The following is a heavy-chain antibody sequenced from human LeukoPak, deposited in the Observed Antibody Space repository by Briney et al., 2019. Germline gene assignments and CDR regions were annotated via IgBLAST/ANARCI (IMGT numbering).Heavy chain of an antibody. J-gene: IGHJ4*02. V-gene: IGHV1-18*01. D-gene: IGHD3-22*01. CDR3: ARDKWSSSGIFDY. Sequence: ASVKVSCKASGYTFTSYGISWVRQAPGQGLEWMGWISAYNGNTNYAQKLQGRVTMTTDTSTSTAYVELRSLRSDDTAVYYCARDKWSSSGIFDYWGQGTLVTVSS. CDR1: GYTFTSYG. CDR2: ISAYNGNT.